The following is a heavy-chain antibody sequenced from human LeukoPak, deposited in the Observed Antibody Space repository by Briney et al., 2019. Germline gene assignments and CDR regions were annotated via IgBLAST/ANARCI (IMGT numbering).Heavy chain of an antibody. CDR2: SDPNSGGT. CDR3: AREADIVSFDL. Sequence: ASVKVSCKASGYTFTVNHVHWVRRAPGQGLEWMGWSDPNSGGTKYAQKFQDRVAMTSDTSISTAYMELSGLRSDDTAVYFCAREADIVSFDLWGRGTRVTVSS. CDR1: GYTFTVNH. J-gene: IGHJ2*01. D-gene: IGHD3-16*02. V-gene: IGHV1-2*02.